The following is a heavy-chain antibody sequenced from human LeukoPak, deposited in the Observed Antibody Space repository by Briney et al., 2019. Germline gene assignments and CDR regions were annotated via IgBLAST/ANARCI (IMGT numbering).Heavy chain of an antibody. CDR3: ARHIGGGIEDMDV. CDR1: GGSIGTYY. D-gene: IGHD3-16*02. J-gene: IGHJ6*03. V-gene: IGHV4-59*08. CDR2: IYVTGN. Sequence: SKTLSLTCTVSGGSIGTYYWSWVRQSPGKGLEWIGYIYVTGNRYNPYLQSRVTISVDTSRNQFFLKMSSVTAADTAVYHCARHIGGGIEDMDVWGKGTKVTVSS.